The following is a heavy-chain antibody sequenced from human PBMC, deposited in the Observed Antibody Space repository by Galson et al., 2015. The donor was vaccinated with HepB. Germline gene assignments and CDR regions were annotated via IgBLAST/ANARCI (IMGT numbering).Heavy chain of an antibody. D-gene: IGHD3-22*01. CDR2: INLTGGST. CDR1: GYTFTSYY. Sequence: SVKVSCKASGYTFTSYYIHWVRQAPGQGLEWMGVINLTGGSTTYAQNFQGRVTMTRDTSTSTVYMELISLRSEDTAVYYCARGNFDGSGYCVDYWGQGTLVTVSS. V-gene: IGHV1-46*01. J-gene: IGHJ4*02. CDR3: ARGNFDGSGYCVDY.